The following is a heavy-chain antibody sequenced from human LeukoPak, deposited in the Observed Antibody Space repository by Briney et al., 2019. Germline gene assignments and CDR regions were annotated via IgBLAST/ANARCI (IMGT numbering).Heavy chain of an antibody. CDR2: ISTSSSYI. V-gene: IGHV3-21*01. D-gene: IGHD6-13*01. J-gene: IGHJ4*02. CDR3: AKTWDSSSWYLGDY. Sequence: PGGSLRLSCAASGFTFTSYVMSWVRQAPGKGLEWVSSISTSSSYIYYADSVKGRFTISRDNAKNSLYLQMNSLRAEDTAVYYCAKTWDSSSWYLGDYWGQGTLVTVSS. CDR1: GFTFTSYV.